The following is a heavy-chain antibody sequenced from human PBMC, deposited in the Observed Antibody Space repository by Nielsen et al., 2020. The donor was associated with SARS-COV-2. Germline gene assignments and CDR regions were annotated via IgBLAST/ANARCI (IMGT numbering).Heavy chain of an antibody. Sequence: GESLKISCAASGFILSNYWMNWVRQAPGKGLEWVANIEEDGSEKFYLDSVKGRFTISRDNAKSSLYLLMNNLRAEDTAVYYCASSGWLDYWGQGTRVTVSS. V-gene: IGHV3-7*01. J-gene: IGHJ4*02. D-gene: IGHD6-19*01. CDR3: ASSGWLDY. CDR1: GFILSNYW. CDR2: IEEDGSEK.